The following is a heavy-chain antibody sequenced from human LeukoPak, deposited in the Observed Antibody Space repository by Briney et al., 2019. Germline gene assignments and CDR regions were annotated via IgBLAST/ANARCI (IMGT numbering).Heavy chain of an antibody. CDR1: GFTVSSNY. V-gene: IGHV3-66*01. CDR3: ARDAYCGGDCLNDAFDI. D-gene: IGHD2-21*02. J-gene: IGHJ3*02. Sequence: GGSLRLSCAASGFTVSSNYMSWVRQAPGKGLEWVSVIYSGGSTYYADSVKGRFTISRDNSKNTLYLQMNSLRAEDTAVYYCARDAYCGGDCLNDAFDIWGQGTMVTVSS. CDR2: IYSGGST.